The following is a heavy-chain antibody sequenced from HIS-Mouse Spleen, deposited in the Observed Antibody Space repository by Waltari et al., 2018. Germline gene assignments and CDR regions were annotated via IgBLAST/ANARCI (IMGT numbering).Heavy chain of an antibody. CDR2: IIPIFGTA. J-gene: IGHJ3*02. V-gene: IGHV1-69*01. CDR3: ARALNCSGGSCYSVAFDI. D-gene: IGHD2-15*01. Sequence: GGIIPIFGTANYAQKFQGRVTITADESTSTAYMELSSLRSEDTAVYYCARALNCSGGSCYSVAFDIWGQGTMVTVSS.